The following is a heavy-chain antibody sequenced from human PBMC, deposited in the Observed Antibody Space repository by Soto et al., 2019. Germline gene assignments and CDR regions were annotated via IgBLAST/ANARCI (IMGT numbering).Heavy chain of an antibody. D-gene: IGHD2-2*03. CDR1: GYSFAGYW. CDR2: IDPSDSQT. CDR3: ARLMNGYDD. V-gene: IGHV5-10-1*01. J-gene: IGHJ4*02. Sequence: PGESLKICCNGSGYSFAGYWITWVRQKPGKGLEWMGRIDPSDSQTYYSPSFRGHVTISATKSITTVFLQCSSLGASDTAMYYCARLMNGYDDWGQGTLVTVSS.